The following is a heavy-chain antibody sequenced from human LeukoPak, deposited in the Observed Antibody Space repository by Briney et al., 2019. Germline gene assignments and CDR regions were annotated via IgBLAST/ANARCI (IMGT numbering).Heavy chain of an antibody. V-gene: IGHV3-21*06. CDR2: ISSSSSYI. J-gene: IGHJ2*01. D-gene: IGHD3-22*01. CDR1: GFTFSNYG. Sequence: PGGSLRLSCAASGFTFSNYGVSWVRQAPGKGLEWVSSISSSSSYIYYADSMKGRFTISRDNAKNSLYLQMNSLRAEDTAVYYCARDLYYDGSGGDLWGRGTLVTVSS. CDR3: ARDLYYDGSGGDL.